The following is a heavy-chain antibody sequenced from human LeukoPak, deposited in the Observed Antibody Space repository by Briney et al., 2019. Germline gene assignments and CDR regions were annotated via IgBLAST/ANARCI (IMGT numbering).Heavy chain of an antibody. V-gene: IGHV3-48*03. D-gene: IGHD6-19*01. Sequence: GRSLRLSCTTYESAFSSYEMNWSRQAPRKGLEWVSYISNTGNTIYYTDSVKGRFTISRDNAKNSLYLQMDSLRDEDTALYYCAGGLGSGWRYWGQGTPVTVSS. J-gene: IGHJ4*02. CDR2: ISNTGNTI. CDR3: AGGLGSGWRY. CDR1: ESAFSSYE.